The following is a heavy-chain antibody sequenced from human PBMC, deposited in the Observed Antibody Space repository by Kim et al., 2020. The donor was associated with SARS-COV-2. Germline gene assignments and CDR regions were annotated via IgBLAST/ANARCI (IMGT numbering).Heavy chain of an antibody. Sequence: DSGKGRFTISRDNSKNTLYLQMNSLRAEDTAVYYCAKVQSSSWPGNWFDPWGQGTLVTVSS. D-gene: IGHD6-13*01. V-gene: IGHV3-23*01. CDR3: AKVQSSSWPGNWFDP. J-gene: IGHJ5*02.